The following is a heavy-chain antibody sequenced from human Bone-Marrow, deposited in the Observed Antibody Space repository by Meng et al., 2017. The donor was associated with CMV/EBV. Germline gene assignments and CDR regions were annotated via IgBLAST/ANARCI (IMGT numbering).Heavy chain of an antibody. CDR1: GGSFSGYY. Sequence: GSLRLSCAVYGGSFSGYYWSWIRQPPGKGLEWIGEINHSGSTNYNPSLKSRVTISVDTSKNQFSLKLNSVTAADTAVYYCARDGGSRWYVSGAFDIWGLGTMVTVSS. CDR3: ARDGGSRWYVSGAFDI. CDR2: INHSGST. J-gene: IGHJ3*02. V-gene: IGHV4-34*01. D-gene: IGHD6-13*01.